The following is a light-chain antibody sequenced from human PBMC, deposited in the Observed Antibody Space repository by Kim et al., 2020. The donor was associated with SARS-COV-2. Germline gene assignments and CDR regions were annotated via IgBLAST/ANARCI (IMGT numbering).Light chain of an antibody. CDR1: EHVTSTS. CDR2: GAS. CDR3: QQYGSLTGLT. V-gene: IGKV3-20*01. J-gene: IGKJ4*01. Sequence: EIVLTQSPGTLSLSQGDRATLACRASEHVTSTSLAWYQQKPGQAPRLLIYGASSRVTGVPDRFIGSGYGTDFSLTIRRLEAEDFAVYYCQQYGSLTGLTFCGGTKVDIK.